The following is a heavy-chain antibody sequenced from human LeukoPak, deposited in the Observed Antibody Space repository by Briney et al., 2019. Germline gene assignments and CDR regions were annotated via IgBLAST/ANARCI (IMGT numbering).Heavy chain of an antibody. CDR2: ISGSGGTI. Sequence: SGGSLRLSCAASGFTFSTYEMNWVRQAPGKGLEWVSYISGSGGTIYYADSVKGRFTISRDNAKNSLYLQMNRLRGEDTSVYYCARDYLVGGTDAFDIWGQGTMVTVSS. CDR3: ARDYLVGGTDAFDI. V-gene: IGHV3-48*03. J-gene: IGHJ3*02. D-gene: IGHD1-1*01. CDR1: GFTFSTYE.